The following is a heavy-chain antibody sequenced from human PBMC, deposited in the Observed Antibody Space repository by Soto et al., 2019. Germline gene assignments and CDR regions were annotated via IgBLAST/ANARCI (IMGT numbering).Heavy chain of an antibody. J-gene: IGHJ6*02. CDR1: GFTFSSYG. D-gene: IGHD5-18*01. CDR3: AKDRGYSDGYYYYYGMDV. Sequence: PAGSLRLSSAASGFTFSSYGMHWVRQAPDKGLEWVAVISYDGSNKYYADSVKVRLTISRDNSKNTLYLQMNSLSAEDTAVYYCAKDRGYSDGYYYYYGMDVWGQGTTVTVSS. CDR2: ISYDGSNK. V-gene: IGHV3-30*18.